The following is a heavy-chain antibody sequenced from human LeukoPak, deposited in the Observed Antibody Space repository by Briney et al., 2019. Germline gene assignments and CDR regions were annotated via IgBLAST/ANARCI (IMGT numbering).Heavy chain of an antibody. Sequence: PGGSLRLSCAASGFTFSSYAMSRVRQAPGKGLEWVSAISGSGGSTYYADSVKGRFTISRDNSKNTLYLQMNSLRAEDTAVYYCAKDGGIVGATTSYFDYWGQGTLVTVSS. CDR3: AKDGGIVGATTSYFDY. CDR2: ISGSGGST. V-gene: IGHV3-23*01. CDR1: GFTFSSYA. D-gene: IGHD1-26*01. J-gene: IGHJ4*02.